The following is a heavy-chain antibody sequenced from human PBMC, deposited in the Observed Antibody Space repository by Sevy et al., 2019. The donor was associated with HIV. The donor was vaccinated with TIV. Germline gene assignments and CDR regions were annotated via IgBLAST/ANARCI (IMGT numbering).Heavy chain of an antibody. CDR3: ARTISDYDILTGYFDY. V-gene: IGHV1-18*01. J-gene: IGHJ4*02. CDR1: GYTFTSYG. D-gene: IGHD3-9*01. CDR2: ISAYNGNT. Sequence: ASVKVSCKASGYTFTSYGISWVRQAPGQGLEWMGWISAYNGNTNYAQKLQGRVTMTTDTSTSTAYVELRSLRSDDTAVYYCARTISDYDILTGYFDYWGQGTLVTVSS.